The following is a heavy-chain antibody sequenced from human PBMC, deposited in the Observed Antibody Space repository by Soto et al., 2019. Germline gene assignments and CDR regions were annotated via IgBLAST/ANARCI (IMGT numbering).Heavy chain of an antibody. V-gene: IGHV3-53*01. J-gene: IGHJ4*02. CDR2: IYSGGST. CDR1: GFTVSSNY. Sequence: GGSLRLSCAASGFTVSSNYMSWVRPAPGKGLEWVSVIYSGGSTYYADSVKGRFTISRDNSKNTLYLQMNSLRAEDTAVYYCARGSASWNYFDYWGQGTLVTVSS. D-gene: IGHD2-2*01. CDR3: ARGSASWNYFDY.